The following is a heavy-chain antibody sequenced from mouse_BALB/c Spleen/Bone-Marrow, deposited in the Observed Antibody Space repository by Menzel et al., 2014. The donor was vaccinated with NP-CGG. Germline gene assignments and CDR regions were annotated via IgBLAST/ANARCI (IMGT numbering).Heavy chain of an antibody. CDR3: SREDGNHYFDY. J-gene: IGHJ2*01. CDR1: GYTFTSYW. Sequence: VQLQESGAELVKPGASVKMSCKASGYTFTSYWMHWVKQRPGHGLEWIGLIDPSGSYTSYNQNFKGKATLTVDTSSNTAYMQLSSLTSEDSAVYYCSREDGNHYFDYWGQGTTLAVSS. V-gene: IGHV1S127*01. CDR2: IDPSGSYT. D-gene: IGHD2-3*01.